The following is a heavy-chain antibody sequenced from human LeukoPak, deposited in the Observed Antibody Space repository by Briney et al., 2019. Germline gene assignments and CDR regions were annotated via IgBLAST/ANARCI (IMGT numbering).Heavy chain of an antibody. CDR3: TRHVKGYSYGFG. J-gene: IGHJ4*02. Sequence: GGSLRLSCAASGFTFSGSAMHWVRQASGKGLEWVGRIRSKANSYATAYAASVKGRFTISRDESKNTAYLQMNSLKTEDTAVYYCTRHVKGYSYGFGWRQGTLVTVSS. CDR2: IRSKANSYAT. CDR1: GFTFSGSA. D-gene: IGHD5-18*01. V-gene: IGHV3-73*01.